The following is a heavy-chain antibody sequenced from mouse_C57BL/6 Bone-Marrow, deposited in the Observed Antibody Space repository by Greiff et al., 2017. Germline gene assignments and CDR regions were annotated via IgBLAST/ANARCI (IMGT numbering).Heavy chain of an antibody. J-gene: IGHJ2*01. CDR3: ARWTTVVPWGYYFDY. V-gene: IGHV1-59*01. CDR1: GYTFTSYW. Sequence: QVQLQQPGAELVRPGTSVKLSCKASGYTFTSYWMHWVKQRPGQGLEWIGVIDPSDSYTNYNQKFKGKATLTVDTSSSTVYMELSRLASEDSAVYYCARWTTVVPWGYYFDYWGQGTTLTVSS. CDR2: IDPSDSYT. D-gene: IGHD1-1*01.